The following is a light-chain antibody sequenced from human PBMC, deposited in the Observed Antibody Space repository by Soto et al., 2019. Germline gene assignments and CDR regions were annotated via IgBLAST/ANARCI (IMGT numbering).Light chain of an antibody. Sequence: IQRTQSPSSLSASLAARVATTCRASQGISSYLAWYQQKPGKVPKLLIYAASTLQCGVPSRFSGRESGTEFTLTIDSLQPEDFATYYCQQGKTYPRTFGGGTKVDIK. CDR2: AAS. V-gene: IGKV1-9*01. CDR3: QQGKTYPRT. J-gene: IGKJ4*01. CDR1: QGISSY.